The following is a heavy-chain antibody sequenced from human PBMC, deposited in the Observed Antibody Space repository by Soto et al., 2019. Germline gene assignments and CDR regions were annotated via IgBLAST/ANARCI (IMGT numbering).Heavy chain of an antibody. CDR1: GFTFSTYP. D-gene: IGHD4-4*01. CDR3: VKPPVITASYYYYDMDV. J-gene: IGHJ6*02. CDR2: ISGSGIST. V-gene: IGHV3-23*01. Sequence: PGGSLRLSCAASGFTFSTYPMSWVRQAPGNGLEWVSGISGSGISTYYTDSVKGRFTISRDNSKNTVFLQMNSLRDEDTAVYYCVKPPVITASYYYYDMDVWGQGTTVTVSS.